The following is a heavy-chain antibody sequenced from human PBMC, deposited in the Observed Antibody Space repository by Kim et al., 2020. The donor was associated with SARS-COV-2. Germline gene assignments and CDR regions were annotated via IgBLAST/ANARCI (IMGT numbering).Heavy chain of an antibody. Sequence: ASVKVSCKASGYTFTSYGISWVRQAPGQGLEWMGWISAYNGNTNYAQKLQGRVTMTTDTSTSTAYMELRSLRSDDTAVYYCARVLREQWLVLGNWFDPWGQGTLVTVSS. CDR1: GYTFTSYG. CDR2: ISAYNGNT. J-gene: IGHJ5*02. V-gene: IGHV1-18*04. D-gene: IGHD6-19*01. CDR3: ARVLREQWLVLGNWFDP.